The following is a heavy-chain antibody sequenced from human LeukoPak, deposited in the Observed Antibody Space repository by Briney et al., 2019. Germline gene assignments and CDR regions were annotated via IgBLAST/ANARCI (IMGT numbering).Heavy chain of an antibody. D-gene: IGHD3/OR15-3a*01. V-gene: IGHV4-39*01. J-gene: IGHJ3*01. CDR3: ARPGLRRTVLFAFDV. CDR2: IYYSGNT. CDR1: GGSISHDDYY. Sequence: SETLSLTCTVSGGSISHDDYYWGWIRQPPGKGLEWIGSIYYSGNTFFNPSLKSRVTISVDTPRNQFSLKLNSVTAADTAVYYCARPGLRRTVLFAFDVWGQGTMVTVSS.